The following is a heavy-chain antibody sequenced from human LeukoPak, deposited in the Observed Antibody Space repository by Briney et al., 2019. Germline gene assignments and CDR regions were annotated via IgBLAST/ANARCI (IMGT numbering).Heavy chain of an antibody. V-gene: IGHV3-66*01. CDR3: ARGQAYCGADCYSD. D-gene: IGHD2-21*02. CDR1: GFTFSSYA. J-gene: IGHJ4*02. Sequence: GGSLRLSCAASGFTFSSYAMGWVRQTPGKGLDWVSVIYTGGGTNYGDSVKGRFTISRDNSKNTLYLQMNSLRADDTAIYYCARGQAYCGADCYSDWGQGTLVTVSS. CDR2: IYTGGGT.